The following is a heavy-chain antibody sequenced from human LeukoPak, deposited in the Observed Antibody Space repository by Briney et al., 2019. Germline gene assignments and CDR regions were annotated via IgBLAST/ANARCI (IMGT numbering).Heavy chain of an antibody. Sequence: ASEKVFCNASGYTFTSCAMNWVRQAPGQGLEWMGWINTNTEHTTYAQAFTGRFVFSWDTSVSTAYLQISSLKAEDTAVYYCARVYALGGRITHIDYWGQGTLVTVSS. D-gene: IGHD2/OR15-2a*01. J-gene: IGHJ4*02. V-gene: IGHV7-4-1*02. CDR3: ARVYALGGRITHIDY. CDR2: INTNTEHT. CDR1: GYTFTSCA.